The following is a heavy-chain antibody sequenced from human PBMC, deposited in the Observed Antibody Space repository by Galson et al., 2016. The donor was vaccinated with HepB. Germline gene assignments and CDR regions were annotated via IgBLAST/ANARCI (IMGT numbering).Heavy chain of an antibody. CDR1: GFTFSSYS. V-gene: IGHV3-48*01. CDR2: ISSSSRTI. J-gene: IGHJ2*01. CDR3: ARETNSDWFFDL. D-gene: IGHD4-23*01. Sequence: SCAASGFTFSSYSMNWVRQAPGKGLAWVSYISSSSRTIYYADSVKGRFTISRDNAKNSLYLQMNGLRAEDTAVYYCARETNSDWFFDLCGRGTLVTVSS.